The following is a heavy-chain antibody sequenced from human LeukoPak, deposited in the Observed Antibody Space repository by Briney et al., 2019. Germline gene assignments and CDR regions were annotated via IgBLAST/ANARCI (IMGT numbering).Heavy chain of an antibody. CDR1: GYTFTGYY. V-gene: IGHV1-2*02. CDR3: ARDREGLAYFDF. D-gene: IGHD3/OR15-3a*01. Sequence: ASVKVSCKASGYTFTGYYIHWVRQAPGQGLEWMGWIYPYSGDTNYAQNFQGRVTMTRDASISTAYMELSSLKSDDTAVYYCARDREGLAYFDFWGQGTLVTVSS. CDR2: IYPYSGDT. J-gene: IGHJ4*02.